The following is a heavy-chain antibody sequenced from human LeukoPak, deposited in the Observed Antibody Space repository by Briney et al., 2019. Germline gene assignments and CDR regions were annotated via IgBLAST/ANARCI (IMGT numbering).Heavy chain of an antibody. CDR2: ISAYNGNT. V-gene: IGHV1-18*01. CDR3: ARDLGPMDYDSSGYYGGAFDI. CDR1: GYTFTSYG. D-gene: IGHD3-22*01. J-gene: IGHJ3*02. Sequence: GASVKVSCKASGYTFTSYGISWVRQAPGQGLEWMGWISAYNGNTNYAQKLQGRVTMTTDTSTSTAYMELRSLRSDDTAVYYCARDLGPMDYDSSGYYGGAFDIWGQGTMVTVSS.